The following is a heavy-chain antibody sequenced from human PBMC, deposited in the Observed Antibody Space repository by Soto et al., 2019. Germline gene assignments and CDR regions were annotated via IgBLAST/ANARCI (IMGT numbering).Heavy chain of an antibody. CDR1: GGTFSSYA. Sequence: QVQLVQSGAEVKKPGSSVKVSCKASGGTFSSYAISWVRQAPGQGLEWMGGIIPIFGTANYAQKFQGRVTITADESTSTAYMELCSLRSEDTGVYYCAGGAVVNPFFPYYYCGMDVWGQGTTVTVSS. D-gene: IGHD2-15*01. J-gene: IGHJ6*02. CDR3: AGGAVVNPFFPYYYCGMDV. CDR2: IIPIFGTA. V-gene: IGHV1-69*12.